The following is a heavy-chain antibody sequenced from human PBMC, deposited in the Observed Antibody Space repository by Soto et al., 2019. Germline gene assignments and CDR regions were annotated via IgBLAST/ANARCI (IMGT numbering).Heavy chain of an antibody. CDR1: GFTFDDYA. CDR3: AKDRGAYWELDDY. D-gene: IGHD1-26*01. CDR2: ISWNSGNI. J-gene: IGHJ4*02. V-gene: IGHV3-9*01. Sequence: EVQLVESGGGLVQPGRSLRLSCAASGFTFDDYAMHWVRQAPGKGLELVSGISWNSGNIDYADSVKGRFTISRENAKNLLYLQMNILRTEDTALYYCAKDRGAYWELDDYWGQGTLVTVSS.